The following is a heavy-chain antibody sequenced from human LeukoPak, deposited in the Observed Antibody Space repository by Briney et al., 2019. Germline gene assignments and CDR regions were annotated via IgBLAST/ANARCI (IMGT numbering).Heavy chain of an antibody. CDR1: GYTFTGYY. J-gene: IGHJ3*02. CDR2: INPNSGGT. D-gene: IGHD2-2*01. CDR3: AREGPDIVVVPAAIPPPYAFDI. Sequence: ASVKVSCKASGYTFTGYYMHWVRQAPGQGLEWMGWINPNSGGTNYAQKFQGRVTMTRDTSISTAYMELSRLRSDDTAVYYCAREGPDIVVVPAAIPPPYAFDIWGQGTMVTVSS. V-gene: IGHV1-2*02.